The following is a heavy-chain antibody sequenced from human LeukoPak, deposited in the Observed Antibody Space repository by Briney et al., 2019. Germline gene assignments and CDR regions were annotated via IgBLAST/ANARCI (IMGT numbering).Heavy chain of an antibody. Sequence: SETLSLTCTVSGGSISSYYWSWIRQPAGKGLECIGRIYTSGSTNYNPSFKSRVTMSVDTSKNEFSMKLSSVTAADTAVYYCARGGLVEYSNYRYFYYSYGMDVWGKGTTVTVSS. CDR3: ARGGLVEYSNYRYFYYSYGMDV. D-gene: IGHD4-11*01. V-gene: IGHV4-4*07. J-gene: IGHJ6*04. CDR2: IYTSGST. CDR1: GGSISSYY.